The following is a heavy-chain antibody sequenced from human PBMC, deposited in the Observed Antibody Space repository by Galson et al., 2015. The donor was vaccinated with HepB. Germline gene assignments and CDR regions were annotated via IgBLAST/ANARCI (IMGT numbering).Heavy chain of an antibody. V-gene: IGHV3-23*01. CDR1: GFTFSSYA. Sequence: PLRLSCAASGFTFSSYAMSWVRQAPGKGLEWVSAISGSGGSTYYADSVKGRFTISRDNSKNTLYLQMNSLRAEDTAVYYCAKDMYERNWVYYFDYWGQGTLVTVSS. CDR2: ISGSGGST. CDR3: AKDMYERNWVYYFDY. J-gene: IGHJ4*02. D-gene: IGHD7-27*01.